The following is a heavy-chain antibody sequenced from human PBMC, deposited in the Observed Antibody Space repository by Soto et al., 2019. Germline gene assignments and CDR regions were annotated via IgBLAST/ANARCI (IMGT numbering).Heavy chain of an antibody. Sequence: QVQLVQSGAEVKKPGASVKVSCKASGYTFTGYYMHWVRQAPGQGLEWMGWINPNSGGTNYAQKFQGRVTRTRATSISTAYMEQSRLRTDGTAGYYCARGYGRGGSGYPQIWGRGTMVTVSS. CDR1: GYTFTGYY. CDR2: INPNSGGT. V-gene: IGHV1-2*02. D-gene: IGHD2-15*01. CDR3: ARGYGRGGSGYPQI. J-gene: IGHJ3*02.